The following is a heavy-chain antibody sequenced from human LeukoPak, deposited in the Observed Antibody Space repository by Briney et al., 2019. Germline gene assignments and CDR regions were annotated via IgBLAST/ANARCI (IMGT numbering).Heavy chain of an antibody. D-gene: IGHD3-22*01. V-gene: IGHV4-39*07. Sequence: SVTLSLTCTVSGGSISSSSYYWGWIRQPPGKGLEWIGSIYYSGSTYYNPSLKSRVTISVDTSKNQFSLKLSSVTAADTAVYYCARVAHYYDSSGYQYYFDYWGQGTLVTVSS. CDR1: GGSISSSSYY. J-gene: IGHJ4*02. CDR2: IYYSGST. CDR3: ARVAHYYDSSGYQYYFDY.